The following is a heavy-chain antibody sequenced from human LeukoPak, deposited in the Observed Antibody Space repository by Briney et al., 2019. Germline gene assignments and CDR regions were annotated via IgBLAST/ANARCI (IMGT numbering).Heavy chain of an antibody. CDR1: GGSISSYY. Sequence: SETLSLTCTVSGGSISSYYWSWIRQPPGKGLEWIGYIYYSGSTNYNPSLKSRVTISVDTSKNQFSLNVSSVTAADTAVYYCARVSGYDILTGYYYYFDYWGQGTLVTVSS. CDR2: IYYSGST. J-gene: IGHJ4*02. CDR3: ARVSGYDILTGYYYYFDY. D-gene: IGHD3-9*01. V-gene: IGHV4-59*01.